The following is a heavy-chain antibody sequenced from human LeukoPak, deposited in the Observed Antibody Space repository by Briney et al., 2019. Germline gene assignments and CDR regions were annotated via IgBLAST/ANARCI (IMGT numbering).Heavy chain of an antibody. CDR2: ISISGSTI. J-gene: IGHJ4*02. D-gene: IGHD6-13*01. V-gene: IGHV3-11*04. Sequence: GGSQRLPCAASGFTFSDYYMSWIRQAPGKGLEWFSYISISGSTIYYADSVKGRFTISRDNAKNSLYLQMNSLRAEDTAVYYCARDRAYSSSWGVFDYWGQGTLVTVSS. CDR1: GFTFSDYY. CDR3: ARDRAYSSSWGVFDY.